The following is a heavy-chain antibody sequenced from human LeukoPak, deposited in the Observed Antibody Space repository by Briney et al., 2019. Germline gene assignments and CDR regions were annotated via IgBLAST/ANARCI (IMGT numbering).Heavy chain of an antibody. V-gene: IGHV3-7*04. Sequence: GGSLRLSCAASGFSFSTYWMSWVRQAPGKGLEWVANIKQDGSEKYYVDSVKGRFTISRDNAKNSLYLQMNSLRAEDTAVYYCARAWSYSTGWYNYWGQGTLVTVSS. CDR3: ARAWSYSTGWYNY. CDR2: IKQDGSEK. CDR1: GFSFSTYW. D-gene: IGHD6-19*01. J-gene: IGHJ4*02.